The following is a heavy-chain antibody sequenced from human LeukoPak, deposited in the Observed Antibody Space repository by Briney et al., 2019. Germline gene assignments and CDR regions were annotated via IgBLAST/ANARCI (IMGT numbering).Heavy chain of an antibody. CDR1: GYTFTGYY. Sequence: ASVKVSCKASGYTFTGYYMHWVRQAPGQGLEWMGRINPNSGGTNYAQKFQGRVTMTRDTSTSTVYMELSSLRSEDTAVYYCARDSRLTFLGDIVLMVYAFSPYWFDPWGQGTLVSVSS. J-gene: IGHJ5*02. V-gene: IGHV1-2*06. D-gene: IGHD2-8*01. CDR2: INPNSGGT. CDR3: ARDSRLTFLGDIVLMVYAFSPYWFDP.